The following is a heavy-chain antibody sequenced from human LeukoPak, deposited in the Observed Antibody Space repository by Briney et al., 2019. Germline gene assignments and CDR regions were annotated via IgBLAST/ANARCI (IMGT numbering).Heavy chain of an antibody. D-gene: IGHD3-3*01. Sequence: ASVKVSCKASGYTFTGYYMHWVRQAPGQGLEWMGWINPSSGGTNYAQKFQGRVTMTRDTSISTAYMELSRLRSDDTAVYYCARGPPGGDFWSGYLNSTFDYWGQGTLVTVSS. J-gene: IGHJ4*02. CDR3: ARGPPGGDFWSGYLNSTFDY. CDR2: INPSSGGT. CDR1: GYTFTGYY. V-gene: IGHV1-2*02.